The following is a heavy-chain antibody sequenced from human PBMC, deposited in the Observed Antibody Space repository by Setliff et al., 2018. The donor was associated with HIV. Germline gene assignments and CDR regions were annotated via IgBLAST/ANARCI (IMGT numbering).Heavy chain of an antibody. D-gene: IGHD6-19*01. V-gene: IGHV4-59*08. CDR1: GGSISSYY. CDR3: ARQNSGCGVGFYYFDY. Sequence: LSLTCTVSGGSISSYYWSWIRQHPGKGLEWIGYIYYSGSTYYSPSLKSRVTISEDTPNNHFSLRLSSVTAAETALYYCARQNSGCGVGFYYFDYWGQGTLVTVSS. CDR2: IYYSGST. J-gene: IGHJ4*02.